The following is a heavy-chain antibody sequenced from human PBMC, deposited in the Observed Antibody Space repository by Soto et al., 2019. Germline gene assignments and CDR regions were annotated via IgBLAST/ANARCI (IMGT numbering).Heavy chain of an antibody. D-gene: IGHD2-15*01. CDR2: ISGSGGNT. V-gene: IGHV3-23*01. J-gene: IGHJ4*02. Sequence: GGSLRLSCAASGFTFSSDAMNWVRQAPGKGLEWVSGISGSGGNTYYADSVKGRFSISRDNSKDTLSLQMNSLRAEDTAVYYCVKGRGTVVGTQDYWGQGTLVTVSS. CDR3: VKGRGTVVGTQDY. CDR1: GFTFSSDA.